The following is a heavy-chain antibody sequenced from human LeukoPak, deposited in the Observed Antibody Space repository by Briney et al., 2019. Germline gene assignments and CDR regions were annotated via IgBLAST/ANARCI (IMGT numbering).Heavy chain of an antibody. Sequence: PSETLSLTCTVSGGSISSYYWSWIRQPPGKGLEWIGYIHYSGSTNYNPSLKSRVTISVDTSKNQFSLKLSSVTAADAAVYYCARRRGYCSGGSCTYYFDYWGQGTLVTVSS. CDR3: ARRRGYCSGGSCTYYFDY. J-gene: IGHJ4*02. CDR1: GGSISSYY. V-gene: IGHV4-59*08. D-gene: IGHD2-15*01. CDR2: IHYSGST.